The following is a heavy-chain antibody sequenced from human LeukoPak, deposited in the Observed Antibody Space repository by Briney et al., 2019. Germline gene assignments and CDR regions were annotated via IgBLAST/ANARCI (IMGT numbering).Heavy chain of an antibody. CDR1: GYSISSGYY. J-gene: IGHJ4*02. CDR2: IYHSGST. CDR3: ARRYGYCSSTSCWD. D-gene: IGHD2-2*03. Sequence: SETLSLTCTVSGYSISSGYYWVWIRQPPGKGLEWIGSIYHSGSTYYNPSLKSRVTISVDTSKNQFSLKLSSVTAADTAVYYCARRYGYCSSTSCWDWGQGTLVTVSS. V-gene: IGHV4-38-2*02.